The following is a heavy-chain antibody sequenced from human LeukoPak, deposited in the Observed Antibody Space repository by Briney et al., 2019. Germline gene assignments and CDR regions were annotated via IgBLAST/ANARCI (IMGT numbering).Heavy chain of an antibody. D-gene: IGHD4-23*01. CDR1: GFTFSDYY. CDR2: ISTRDNTI. Sequence: GGSLRLSCAASGFTFSDYYMSWIRQTPGKGLEWLSYISTRDNTIQYADSVKGRFTISRDNANNSVSLQMNNLRAEDSAIYYCARGARWAYYFDYWGQGSLVTVSS. V-gene: IGHV3-11*01. J-gene: IGHJ4*02. CDR3: ARGARWAYYFDY.